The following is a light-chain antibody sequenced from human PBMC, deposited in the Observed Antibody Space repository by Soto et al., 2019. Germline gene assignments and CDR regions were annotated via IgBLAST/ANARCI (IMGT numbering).Light chain of an antibody. J-gene: IGKJ1*01. CDR3: QQYNNWPQT. CDR1: QSVSSN. V-gene: IGKV3-15*01. Sequence: EIVMTQSPATLSVSPGERATLSCRASQSVSSNLAWYQQKPGQAPRLLIYGASTRATCIPARFSGSGSGTKFTLTISSLQSEDFAVYYCQQYNNWPQTFGQRTKVEIK. CDR2: GAS.